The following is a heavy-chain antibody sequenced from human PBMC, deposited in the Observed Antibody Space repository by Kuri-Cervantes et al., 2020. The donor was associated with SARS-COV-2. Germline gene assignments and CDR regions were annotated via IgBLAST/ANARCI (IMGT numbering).Heavy chain of an antibody. V-gene: IGHV3-74*01. D-gene: IGHD6-19*01. Sequence: GESLKISCAASGFTFSGHWIHWVRQAPGKGLVWVSRIYPDGSYTNNADSVKGRFTLFRDNAKNSLYLQKTSQRAEDTAVYYCARDEAGTGSFAYFDLWGRGTPVTVSS. CDR3: ARDEAGTGSFAYFDL. CDR2: IYPDGSYT. J-gene: IGHJ2*01. CDR1: GFTFSGHW.